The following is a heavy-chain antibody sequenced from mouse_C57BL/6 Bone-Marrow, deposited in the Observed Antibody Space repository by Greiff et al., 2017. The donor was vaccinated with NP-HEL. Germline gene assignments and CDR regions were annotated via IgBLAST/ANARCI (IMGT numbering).Heavy chain of an antibody. CDR1: GYTFTSYG. Sequence: VQLQQSGAELARPGASVKLSCKASGYTFTSYGISWVKQRTGQGLEWIGEIYPRSGHTYYNEKFKGKATLTADKSSSTAYMELRSLTSEDSAVYFCARKLPGDYWGQGTTLTVSS. D-gene: IGHD1-1*01. J-gene: IGHJ2*01. CDR3: ARKLPGDY. CDR2: IYPRSGHT. V-gene: IGHV1-81*01.